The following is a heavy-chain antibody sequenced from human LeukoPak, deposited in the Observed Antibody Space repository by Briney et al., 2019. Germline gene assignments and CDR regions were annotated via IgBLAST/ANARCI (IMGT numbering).Heavy chain of an antibody. J-gene: IGHJ4*02. D-gene: IGHD5-12*01. CDR2: MNRRGDRI. CDR3: ATRIPYTGYNN. Sequence: GGSLRLSCTVLGVTLSDYELNWVRQAPGKGPEWVSYMNRRGDRIDHADSVKGRFTMSRDIATKSVFLQMTGLRVDDTAVYYCATRIPYTGYNNWGQGTPVTVSS. V-gene: IGHV3-48*03. CDR1: GVTLSDYE.